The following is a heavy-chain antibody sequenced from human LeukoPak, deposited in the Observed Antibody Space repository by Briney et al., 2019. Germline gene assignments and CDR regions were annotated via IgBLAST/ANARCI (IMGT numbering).Heavy chain of an antibody. CDR3: ARDGLGYSYGLDY. Sequence: PSETLSLTCTVSGGSISSYYWSWIRQPPGKGLEWIGSIYYSGSTYCNPSLKSRVTISVDTSKNQFSLKLSSVTAADTAVYYCARDGLGYSYGLDYWGQGTLVTVSS. CDR2: IYYSGST. J-gene: IGHJ4*02. V-gene: IGHV4-39*07. D-gene: IGHD5-18*01. CDR1: GGSISSYY.